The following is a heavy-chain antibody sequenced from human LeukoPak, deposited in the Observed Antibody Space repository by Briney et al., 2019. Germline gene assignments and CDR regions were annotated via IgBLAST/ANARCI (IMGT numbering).Heavy chain of an antibody. D-gene: IGHD3-22*01. CDR2: ISSSSSTI. J-gene: IGHJ4*02. V-gene: IGHV3-48*02. Sequence: GGSLRLSCAASGFIFSSYSMNWVHQAPGKGLEWGSYISSSSSTIYYADSVKGRFTISRDNAKNSLYLQMNSLRDEDTAVYYCARGNYYDSSGYYKGVDYWGQGTLVTVSS. CDR3: ARGNYYDSSGYYKGVDY. CDR1: GFIFSSYS.